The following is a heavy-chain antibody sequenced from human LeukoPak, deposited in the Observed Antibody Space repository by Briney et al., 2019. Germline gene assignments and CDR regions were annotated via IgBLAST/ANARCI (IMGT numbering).Heavy chain of an antibody. D-gene: IGHD3-22*01. CDR1: GNSIRNYY. V-gene: IGHV4-4*07. J-gene: IGHJ4*02. CDR2: IYTSGST. CDR3: ARESKSYDGSGYYHDY. Sequence: PSETLSLTCTVSGNSIRNYYWSWIRQPPGKGLEWIGRIYTSGSTDYNPSLTRRVTMSVDTSTNQFSLKLSSVTAADTAVYYCARESKSYDGSGYYHDYWGVGTLVTVSS.